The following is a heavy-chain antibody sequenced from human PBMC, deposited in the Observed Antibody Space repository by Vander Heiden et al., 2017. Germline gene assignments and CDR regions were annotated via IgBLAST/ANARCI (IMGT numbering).Heavy chain of an antibody. CDR3: ARDEDYAYYFDY. D-gene: IGHD2-2*01. Sequence: QVQLVESGGGVVQPGRSLRLSWAASGFTFSSYAMHWVRQAPGKGLEWVAVITYAGSNKYYADSVTGRFTISRDNSKNTLYLQMNSLGVEDTAVYYCARDEDYAYYFDYWGQGTLVTVSS. J-gene: IGHJ4*02. CDR2: ITYAGSNK. V-gene: IGHV3-30*01. CDR1: GFTFSSYA.